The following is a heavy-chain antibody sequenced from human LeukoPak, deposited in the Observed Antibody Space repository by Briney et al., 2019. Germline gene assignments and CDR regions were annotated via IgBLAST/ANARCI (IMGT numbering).Heavy chain of an antibody. CDR1: GYTFTSYD. D-gene: IGHD2-2*01. V-gene: IGHV1-8*03. J-gene: IGHJ5*02. Sequence: ASVKVSCKASGYTFTSYDINWVRQATGQGLEWMGWMTPNSGNTGYARKFQGRVSFTRNTSISTAYMELSSLRSEDTAVYYCARGGYCSSSSCYRYYNWFDPWGQGTLVTVSS. CDR3: ARGGYCSSSSCYRYYNWFDP. CDR2: MTPNSGNT.